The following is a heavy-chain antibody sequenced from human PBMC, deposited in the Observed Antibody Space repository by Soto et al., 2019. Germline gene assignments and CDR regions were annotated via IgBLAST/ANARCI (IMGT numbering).Heavy chain of an antibody. J-gene: IGHJ6*02. CDR1: GFTFSNYA. CDR3: GKDSMKRNCTGGSCYSVYYYGMDV. D-gene: IGHD2-15*01. V-gene: IGHV3-23*01. CDR2: ITSRSAST. Sequence: GGSLRLSCAASGFTFSNYAMSWVRQAPGKGPEWVSTITSRSASTYYANSVKGRFTISRDNSKNTLYLQMNSLRAEDTAVYYCGKDSMKRNCTGGSCYSVYYYGMDVWGQGTTVTVSS.